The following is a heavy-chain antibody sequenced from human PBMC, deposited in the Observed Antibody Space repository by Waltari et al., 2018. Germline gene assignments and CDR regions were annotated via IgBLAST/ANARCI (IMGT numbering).Heavy chain of an antibody. CDR2: ISSSGSTI. Sequence: EVQLVESGGGLVQPGGSLRVSCAASGFTFSSYEMNWVRQAPGKGLEWVSYISSSGSTIYYADSVKGRFTISRDNAKNSLYLQMNSLRAEDTAVYYCARDKGLGYSYGLYGGYYYYGMDVWGQGTTVTVSS. CDR1: GFTFSSYE. J-gene: IGHJ6*02. D-gene: IGHD5-18*01. CDR3: ARDKGLGYSYGLYGGYYYYGMDV. V-gene: IGHV3-48*03.